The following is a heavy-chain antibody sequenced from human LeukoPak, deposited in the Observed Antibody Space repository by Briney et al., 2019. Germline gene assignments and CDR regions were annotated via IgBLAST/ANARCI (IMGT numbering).Heavy chain of an antibody. V-gene: IGHV1-69*05. J-gene: IGHJ3*02. CDR2: IMPIFGTA. CDR3: ARDRSNSSPDCFDI. D-gene: IGHD6-6*01. CDR1: GGTFSSYV. Sequence: ASVKVSCKASGGTFSSYVINWVRQAPGQGLEWMGGIMPIFGTANNAQKFQGRVTITTDESTSTVYMELSSLRSEDTAVYYCARDRSNSSPDCFDIWGQGTLVIVSS.